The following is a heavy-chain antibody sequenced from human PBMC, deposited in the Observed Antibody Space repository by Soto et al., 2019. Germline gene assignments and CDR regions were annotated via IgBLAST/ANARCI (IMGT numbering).Heavy chain of an antibody. CDR1: GGSISSSNW. CDR3: ARTYCSSTSCYTGWFDP. Sequence: PSETLSLTCAVSGGSISSSNWWSWVRQPLGKGLEWIGEIYHSGSTNYNPSLKSRVTISVDKSKNQFSLKLSSVTAADTAVYYCARTYCSSTSCYTGWFDPWGQGTLVTVSS. J-gene: IGHJ5*02. D-gene: IGHD2-2*02. CDR2: IYHSGST. V-gene: IGHV4-4*02.